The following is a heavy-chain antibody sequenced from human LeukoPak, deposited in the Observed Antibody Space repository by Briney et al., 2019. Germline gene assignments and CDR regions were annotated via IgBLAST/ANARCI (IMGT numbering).Heavy chain of an antibody. D-gene: IGHD4-17*01. V-gene: IGHV1-2*02. CDR3: ARDRDYGNTERGFDY. J-gene: IGHJ4*02. CDR2: INPNSGET. Sequence: GASVKVSCKTSGYTFTDYYLHWVRQAPGQGLEWMGWINPNSGETNSAQKFQGRVTMTGDTSISTAYMELRRVTSDDTAVYYCARDRDYGNTERGFDYWGQGTLVTVSS. CDR1: GYTFTDYY.